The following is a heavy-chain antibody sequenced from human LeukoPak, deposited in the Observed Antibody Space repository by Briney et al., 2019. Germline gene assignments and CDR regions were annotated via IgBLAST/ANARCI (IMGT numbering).Heavy chain of an antibody. CDR2: IYYSGST. CDR1: GGSISSSSYY. Sequence: SETLSLTCTVSGGSISSSSYYWGWIRQPPGKGLEWIGYIYYSGSTNYNPSLKSRVTISVDTSKNQFSLKLSSVTAADTAVYYCARVSGWLKLDYWGQGTLVTVSS. V-gene: IGHV4-61*05. D-gene: IGHD6-19*01. J-gene: IGHJ4*02. CDR3: ARVSGWLKLDY.